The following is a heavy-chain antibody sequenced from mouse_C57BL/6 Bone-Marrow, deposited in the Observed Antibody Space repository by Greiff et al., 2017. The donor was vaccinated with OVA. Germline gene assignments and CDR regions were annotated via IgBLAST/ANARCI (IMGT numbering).Heavy chain of an antibody. CDR3: TGRVTGDAMDY. J-gene: IGHJ4*01. Sequence: EVMLVESGGGLVQPGGSMKLSCVASGFTFSNYWMNWVRQSPEKGLEWVAQIRLKSDNYATHYAESVKGRFTISRDDSKSSVYLQMNNLRAEDTGIYYCTGRVTGDAMDYWGQGTSVTVSS. D-gene: IGHD4-1*01. CDR2: IRLKSDNYAT. V-gene: IGHV6-3*01. CDR1: GFTFSNYW.